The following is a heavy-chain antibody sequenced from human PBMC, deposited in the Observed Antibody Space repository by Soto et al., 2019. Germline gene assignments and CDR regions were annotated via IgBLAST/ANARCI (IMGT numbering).Heavy chain of an antibody. CDR2: INPNSGGT. CDR3: ARDLGLLWFGELLHWFDP. CDR1: GYTFTGYY. V-gene: IGHV1-2*02. D-gene: IGHD3-10*01. Sequence: ASVKVSCKASGYTFTGYYMHWVRQAPGQGLEWMGWINPNSGGTNYAQKFQGRVTMTRDTSISTAYMEPSRLRSDDTAVYYCARDLGLLWFGELLHWFDPWGQGTLVTVSS. J-gene: IGHJ5*02.